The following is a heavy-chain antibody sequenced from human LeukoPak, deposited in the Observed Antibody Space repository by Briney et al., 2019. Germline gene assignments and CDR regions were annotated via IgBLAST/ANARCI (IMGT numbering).Heavy chain of an antibody. CDR2: IYPGDSAT. D-gene: IGHD2-15*01. CDR3: ARLPTLRYCSGGSCSTGSSWFDP. CDR1: GYSFTSYW. V-gene: IGHV5-51*01. Sequence: GESLKISCKGSGYSFTSYWIGWVRQMPGKGLGWMGIIYPGDSATRYSPSFQGQVTISADKSISTAYLQWSSLKASDTAMYYCARLPTLRYCSGGSCSTGSSWFDPWGQGTLVTVSS. J-gene: IGHJ5*02.